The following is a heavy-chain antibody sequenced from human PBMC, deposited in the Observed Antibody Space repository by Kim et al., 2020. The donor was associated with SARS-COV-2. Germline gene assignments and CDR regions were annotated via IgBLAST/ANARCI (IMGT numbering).Heavy chain of an antibody. J-gene: IGHJ4*02. CDR3: ARSHLRGYSYGDRRYDY. V-gene: IGHV4-34*01. D-gene: IGHD5-18*01. Sequence: LKSRVTISVDTSKSQFSLKLSSVTAADTAVYYCARSHLRGYSYGDRRYDYWGQGTLVTVSS.